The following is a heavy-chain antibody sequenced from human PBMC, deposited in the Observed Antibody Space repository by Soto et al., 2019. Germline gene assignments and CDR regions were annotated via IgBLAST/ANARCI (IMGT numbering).Heavy chain of an antibody. CDR2: IYYSGST. CDR1: GGSISSSSYY. V-gene: IGHV4-39*01. Sequence: LETLSLTCTVSGGSISSSSYYWGWIRQPPGKGLEWIGSIYYSGSTYYNPSPKSRVTISVDTSKNQFSLKLSSVTAADTAVYYCASQGGPYCSSTSCYNYYYYYMDVWGKGTTVTVSS. J-gene: IGHJ6*03. CDR3: ASQGGPYCSSTSCYNYYYYYMDV. D-gene: IGHD2-2*02.